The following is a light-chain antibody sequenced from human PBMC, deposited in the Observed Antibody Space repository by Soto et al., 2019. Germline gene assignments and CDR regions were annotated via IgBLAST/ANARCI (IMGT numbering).Light chain of an antibody. Sequence: QSALTQPASVSGSPGQSITISCTGTSSDVGSYNLVSWYQQHPGTAPKLIIYEDNKRASGVSNRFSGSTSGITASLTISVLQAEDEADYYCCSYAGSSTWVFGGGTKLTVL. CDR1: SSDVGSYNL. CDR2: EDN. CDR3: CSYAGSSTWV. J-gene: IGLJ3*02. V-gene: IGLV2-23*01.